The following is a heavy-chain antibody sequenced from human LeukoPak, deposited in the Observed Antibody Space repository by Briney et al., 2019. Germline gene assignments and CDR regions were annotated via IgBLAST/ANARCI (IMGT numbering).Heavy chain of an antibody. CDR1: GFTFSNYW. D-gene: IGHD2-21*02. J-gene: IGHJ6*02. V-gene: IGHV3-74*01. Sequence: GGSLRLSCAASGFTFSNYWMHWVRRAPGEALMWVSRIKSDGSSTTYADSVKGRFTISRDNAKNTLYLQMNSLRAEDTAVYYCSRDSLSSCGGDCYSGLDVWGQGTTVTVSS. CDR2: IKSDGSST. CDR3: SRDSLSSCGGDCYSGLDV.